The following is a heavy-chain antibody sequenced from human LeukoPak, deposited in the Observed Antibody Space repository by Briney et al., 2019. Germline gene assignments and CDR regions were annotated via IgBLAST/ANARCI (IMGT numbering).Heavy chain of an antibody. Sequence: PSQTLSLTCTVSGGSISSGSYYWSWIRQPAGKGLEWIGRIYTSGSTNYNPSLKSRVTISVDTSNNQFSLKLSSVTAADTAVYYCARADSSSLYRGYYFDYWGQGTLVTASS. V-gene: IGHV4-61*02. CDR2: IYTSGST. CDR3: ARADSSSLYRGYYFDY. CDR1: GGSISSGSYY. J-gene: IGHJ4*02. D-gene: IGHD6-13*01.